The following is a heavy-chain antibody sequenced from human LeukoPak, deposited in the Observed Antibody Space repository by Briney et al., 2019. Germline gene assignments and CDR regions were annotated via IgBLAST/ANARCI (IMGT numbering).Heavy chain of an antibody. CDR3: AKDWVKVTSHYFDY. Sequence: GGSLRLSCAASGFTFSSYAMSWVRQAPGKGLEWVSAISGSGGSTYCADSVKGRFTISRDNSKNTLYLQMNSLRAEDTAVYYCAKDWVKVTSHYFDYWGQGTLVTVSS. V-gene: IGHV3-23*01. J-gene: IGHJ4*02. CDR1: GFTFSSYA. D-gene: IGHD2-2*01. CDR2: ISGSGGST.